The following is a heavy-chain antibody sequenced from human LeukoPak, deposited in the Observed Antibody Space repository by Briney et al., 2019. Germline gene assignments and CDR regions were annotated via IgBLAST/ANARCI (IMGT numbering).Heavy chain of an antibody. CDR1: GFTFSSYA. V-gene: IGHV3-30-3*01. CDR3: ARDRLPLRTGERSLFDY. CDR2: ISYDGSNK. D-gene: IGHD7-27*01. Sequence: GGSLRLSCAASGFTFSSYAMHWVRQAPGKGLEWVAVISYDGSNKYYADSVKGRFTISRDNSKNTLYLQMNSLRAEDTAVYYCARDRLPLRTGERSLFDYWGQGTLVTVSS. J-gene: IGHJ4*02.